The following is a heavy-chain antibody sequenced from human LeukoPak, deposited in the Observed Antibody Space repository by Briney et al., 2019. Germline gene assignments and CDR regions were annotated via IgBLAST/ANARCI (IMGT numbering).Heavy chain of an antibody. V-gene: IGHV1-2*02. CDR2: INPNSGGT. J-gene: IGHJ6*03. CDR1: GYTFTGYY. D-gene: IGHD3-10*01. CDR3: ARTPWRVYYYGSGSNNYYYYYYMDV. Sequence: ASVKVSCKASGYTFTGYYMHWVRQAPGQGLEWMGWINPNSGGTNYAQKFQGRVTMTRDTSISTAYMELSRLRSDDTAMYYCARTPWRVYYYGSGSNNYYYYYYMDVWGKGTTVTISS.